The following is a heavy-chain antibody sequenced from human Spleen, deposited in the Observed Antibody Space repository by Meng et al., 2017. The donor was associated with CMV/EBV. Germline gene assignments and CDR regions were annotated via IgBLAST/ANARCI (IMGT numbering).Heavy chain of an antibody. J-gene: IGHJ4*02. CDR1: GGSFSGYY. CDR2: INHSGST. D-gene: IGHD2-2*02. V-gene: IGHV4-34*01. CDR3: ARLPSRGSFNGSTKYCSSTSCYKTALDY. Sequence: SETLSLTCAVYGGSFSGYYWSWIRQPPGKGLEWIGEINHSGSTNYNPSLKSRVTISVDTSKNQFSLKLSSVTAADTAVYYCARLPSRGSFNGSTKYCSSTSCYKTALDYWGQGTLVTVSS.